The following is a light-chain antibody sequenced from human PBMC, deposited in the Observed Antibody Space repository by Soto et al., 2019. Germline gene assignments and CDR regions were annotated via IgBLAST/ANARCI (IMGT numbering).Light chain of an antibody. CDR3: LQYNNWPPIT. J-gene: IGKJ5*01. V-gene: IGKV3-15*01. CDR2: GSS. CDR1: QSVSNN. Sequence: EVVMTQSPATLSVCPGERATLSCRASQSVSNNLSWYQQKPGQAPRLLVYGSSSRATDIPARFSGSGSGTDFTLTISSLQSEDFAVYYCLQYNNWPPITFGQGTRLEIK.